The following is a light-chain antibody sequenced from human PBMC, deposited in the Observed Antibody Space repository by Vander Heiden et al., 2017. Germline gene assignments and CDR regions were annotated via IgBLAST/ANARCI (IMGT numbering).Light chain of an antibody. CDR1: QTIYTF. V-gene: IGKV1-39*01. CDR3: QQSYTFPPT. J-gene: IGKJ2*01. Sequence: DTQMTQSPSSLSASVGDRVHITCRTGQTIYTFLNWYQQKPGKAPRLLIYAASSLRGGVPSRFSGSGSGTDFTLTITSLQPEDFATYSCQQSYTFPPTFGQGTKLEIK. CDR2: AAS.